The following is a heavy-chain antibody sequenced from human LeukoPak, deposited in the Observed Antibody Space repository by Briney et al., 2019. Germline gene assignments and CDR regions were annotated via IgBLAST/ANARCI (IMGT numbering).Heavy chain of an antibody. D-gene: IGHD5-18*01. J-gene: IGHJ3*01. CDR1: GFHHGDYV. CDR3: TRAVDTAMVFGG. V-gene: IGHV3-49*04. CDR2: FRSKAYDGTT. Sequence: GGPLSLLCRLSGFHHGDYVVRGVRQAPGRGREGVGCFRSKAYDGTTEYAPSVKGRFTISTDDSKSIAYLQMNSLKTEDTAVYYCTRAVDTAMVFGGWGQGTMVTVSS.